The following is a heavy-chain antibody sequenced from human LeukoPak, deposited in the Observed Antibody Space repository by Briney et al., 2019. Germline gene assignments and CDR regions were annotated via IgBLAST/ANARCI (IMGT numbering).Heavy chain of an antibody. CDR2: ISSSGSII. CDR3: ARDGGIAAAGARWFDP. J-gene: IGHJ5*02. D-gene: IGHD6-13*01. Sequence: PGGSLRLPCAASGFTFTYHGFHWIRQPPGKGLEWVSYISSSGSIIYYADSVKGRFTISRDNAKNSLYLQMNSLRAEDTAVYYCARDGGIAAAGARWFDPWGQGTLVTVSS. CDR1: GFTFTYHG. V-gene: IGHV3-11*01.